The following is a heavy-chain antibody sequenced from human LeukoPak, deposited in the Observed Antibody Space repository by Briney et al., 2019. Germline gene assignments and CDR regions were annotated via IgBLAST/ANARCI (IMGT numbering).Heavy chain of an antibody. Sequence: SETLSLTCAVSGGSVTSVNWWTWVRQPPGKGLEWIGEISHSGTTNFNPSLKSRVTISVDKSKNQFSLKVTSVTAADTAVYYCARGYSSGTDWGQGTLVTVSS. D-gene: IGHD5-18*01. CDR2: ISHSGTT. CDR1: GGSVTSVNW. CDR3: ARGYSSGTD. J-gene: IGHJ4*02. V-gene: IGHV4-4*02.